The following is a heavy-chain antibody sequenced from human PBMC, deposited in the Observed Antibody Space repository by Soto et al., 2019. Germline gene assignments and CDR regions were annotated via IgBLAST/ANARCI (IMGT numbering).Heavy chain of an antibody. CDR1: GFSFRDYY. CDR3: ARDRLPMVVVVMGWFDP. Sequence: SCAASGFSFRDYYMSWIRQAPGKGLEWISYISGSGNTIYYADSVKGRFIISRDNAKNSLFLQMNSLRADDTAVYYCARDRLPMVVVVMGWFDPWGQGTLVTVSS. J-gene: IGHJ5*02. CDR2: ISGSGNTI. D-gene: IGHD3-22*01. V-gene: IGHV3-11*01.